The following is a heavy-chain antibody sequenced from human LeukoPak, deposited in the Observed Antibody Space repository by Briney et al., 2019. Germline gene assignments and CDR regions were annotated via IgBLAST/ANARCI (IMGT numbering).Heavy chain of an antibody. J-gene: IGHJ4*02. CDR3: VAMVRGVTFDY. Sequence: GGSLRLSCAASGFTFNNYAMSWVRQAPGKGLEWVSVIYSGGSTYYADSVKGRFTISRDNSKNTLYLQMNSLRAEDTAVYYCVAMVRGVTFDYWGQGTLVTVSS. CDR1: GFTFNNYA. D-gene: IGHD3-10*01. V-gene: IGHV3-53*01. CDR2: IYSGGST.